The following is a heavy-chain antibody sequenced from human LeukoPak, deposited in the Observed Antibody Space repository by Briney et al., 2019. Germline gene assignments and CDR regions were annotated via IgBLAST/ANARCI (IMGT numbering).Heavy chain of an antibody. V-gene: IGHV3-53*01. Sequence: PGGSLRLSCAASGFTVSGNYMSWVRQAPGKGLEWVSVIYSGGSAFNADSVKGRFTISRDNSKNTLYLQMNSLRAEDTAVYYCASNYNSSGYLHFDYWGQGTLVTVSS. CDR2: IYSGGSA. J-gene: IGHJ4*02. CDR1: GFTVSGNY. D-gene: IGHD3-22*01. CDR3: ASNYNSSGYLHFDY.